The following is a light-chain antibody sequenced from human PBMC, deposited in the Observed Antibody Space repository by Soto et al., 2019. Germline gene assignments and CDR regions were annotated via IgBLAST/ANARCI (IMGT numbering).Light chain of an antibody. CDR3: QHYGSSPFT. J-gene: IGKJ2*01. CDR2: DLS. V-gene: IGKV3-20*01. CDR1: QTISSTY. Sequence: EIVLTQSPGTLSLSPGERATLSCRASQTISSTYLAWYQQKPGQAPRLLIYDLSSRATGIQDRFSGSGSETDFTLTISRLEPEDFAVYYCQHYGSSPFTFGQGTKREIK.